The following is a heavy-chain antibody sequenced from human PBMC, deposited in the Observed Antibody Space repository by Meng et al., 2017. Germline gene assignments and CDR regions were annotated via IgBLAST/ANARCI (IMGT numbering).Heavy chain of an antibody. CDR3: ARPMVRGIISGY. CDR1: GFTVSNNY. Sequence: GTLKISCAASGFTVSNNYMSWVRQAPGKGLEWVSVIYSGGSTHYADSVKGRFTISRDNSKNTLYLQMNSLRAEDTAVYYCARPMVRGIISGYWGQGTLVTVSS. V-gene: IGHV3-66*02. J-gene: IGHJ4*02. D-gene: IGHD3-10*01. CDR2: IYSGGST.